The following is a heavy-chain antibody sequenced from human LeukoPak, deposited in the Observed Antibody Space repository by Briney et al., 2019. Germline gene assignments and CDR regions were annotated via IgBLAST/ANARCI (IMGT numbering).Heavy chain of an antibody. V-gene: IGHV3-53*01. D-gene: IGHD3-10*01. CDR3: VRDAKYNRAWRYYFEY. CDR1: GFTVSNSH. CDR2: IYSGGST. Sequence: GGSLRLSCAASGFTVSNSHMSWVRQAPGKGPEWVSVIYSGGSTYYADSAKGRFIISRDSSENTLYLQMNSLRAEDTAVYYCVRDAKYNRAWRYYFEYWGQGILVTVSS. J-gene: IGHJ4*02.